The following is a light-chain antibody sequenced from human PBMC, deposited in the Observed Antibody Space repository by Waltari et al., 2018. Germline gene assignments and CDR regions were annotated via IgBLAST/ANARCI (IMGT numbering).Light chain of an antibody. CDR1: QNVATY. J-gene: IGKJ4*01. Sequence: EIVLTQSPATLSLSPGERVTLSCRASQNVATYLAWYQQKPGQAPRLLIYDASSRATGSPARFSGSGSGTDFTLTISSLEPEDFAIYYCQQRSDWPPTFGGGTKVEIK. CDR3: QQRSDWPPT. CDR2: DAS. V-gene: IGKV3-11*01.